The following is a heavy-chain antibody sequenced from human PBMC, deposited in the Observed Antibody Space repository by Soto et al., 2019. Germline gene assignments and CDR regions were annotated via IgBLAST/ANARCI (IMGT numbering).Heavy chain of an antibody. CDR1: GGSFSGYY. CDR3: ARDGMFARGWYDY. V-gene: IGHV4-34*01. J-gene: IGHJ4*02. CDR2: INHSGST. D-gene: IGHD6-19*01. Sequence: QVQLQQWGAGLLKPSETLSLTCAVYGGSFSGYYWSWIRQPPGKGLEWSGEINHSGSTNYNPSLKSRVTISVDKSKHQCSLKLSSVTAADTAVYYGARDGMFARGWYDYWGPGTLVPVSS.